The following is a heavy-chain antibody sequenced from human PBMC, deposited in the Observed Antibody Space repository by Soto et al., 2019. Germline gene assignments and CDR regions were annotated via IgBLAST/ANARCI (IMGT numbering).Heavy chain of an antibody. V-gene: IGHV3-23*01. CDR3: AKFEGHPLESWYLDF. Sequence: EVQLLESGGGLVQPGGSLRLSCAASGFTFSAYAMGWVRQAPGKGLEWVSTIHVGCGATHYADSVKGRFTISRDDSKNTLYAQMTSLRAEDTAVYYCAKFEGHPLESWYLDFWGRGTLVTVSS. CDR2: IHVGCGAT. CDR1: GFTFSAYA. J-gene: IGHJ2*01. D-gene: IGHD1-1*01.